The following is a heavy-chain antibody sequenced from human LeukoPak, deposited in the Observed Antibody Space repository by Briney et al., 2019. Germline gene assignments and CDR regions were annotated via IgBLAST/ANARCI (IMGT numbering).Heavy chain of an antibody. CDR2: INPTDGST. CDR1: GYTFTSYY. D-gene: IGHD3-9*01. CDR3: ARVSWFPGSSYYYMDV. Sequence: ASVKVSCKASGYTFTSYYMHWVRQAPGQGLEWMGIINPTDGSTSYAQKFQGRVTMTRDMSTSTVYMELSSLRSEDTAVYYCARVSWFPGSSYYYMDVWDKGTTVTVSS. J-gene: IGHJ6*03. V-gene: IGHV1-46*01.